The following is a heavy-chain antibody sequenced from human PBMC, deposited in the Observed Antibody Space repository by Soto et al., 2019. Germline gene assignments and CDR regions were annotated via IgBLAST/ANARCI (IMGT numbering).Heavy chain of an antibody. V-gene: IGHV1-2*04. CDR2: INPKSGGT. CDR3: ARGDSTDCSNGVCSFFYNHDMDV. CDR1: GYSFTDYH. D-gene: IGHD2-8*01. Sequence: GASVKVSCKASGYSFTDYHIHWVRQAPGQGLEWLGRINPKSGGTSTAQKFQGWVTMTTDTSISTASMELTRLTSDDTAIFYCARGDSTDCSNGVCSFFYNHDMDVWGQGTTVTVSS. J-gene: IGHJ6*02.